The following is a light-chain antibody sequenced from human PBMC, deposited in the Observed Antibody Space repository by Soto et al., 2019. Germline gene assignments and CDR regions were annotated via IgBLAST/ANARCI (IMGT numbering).Light chain of an antibody. CDR2: DVS. CDR3: ISYTRSRIPV. J-gene: IGLJ2*01. CDR1: SSDVGGYNY. V-gene: IGLV2-14*01. Sequence: QSVLTQPASVSGSPGQSITISCTGTSSDVGGYNYVSWYQQHPGKAPKLMIYDVSARPSGVSNRFSGSKSGNTASLTISGLQAEDEADYYRISYTRSRIPVFGGGTKLTVL.